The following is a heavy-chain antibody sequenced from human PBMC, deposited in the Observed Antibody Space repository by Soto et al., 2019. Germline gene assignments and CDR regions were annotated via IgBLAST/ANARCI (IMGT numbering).Heavy chain of an antibody. Sequence: QVQLVESGGGVVQPGRSLRLSCAASGFTFSSYGMHWVRQAPGKGLEWVAVISYDGSTTYYADYVKGRFTISRDNSKNTLYGQMNSLRAEDTGVYYCAIDDSGWDNYYGMDVWGQGTTVTVSS. J-gene: IGHJ6*02. V-gene: IGHV3-30*03. CDR2: ISYDGSTT. CDR1: GFTFSSYG. D-gene: IGHD6-19*01. CDR3: AIDDSGWDNYYGMDV.